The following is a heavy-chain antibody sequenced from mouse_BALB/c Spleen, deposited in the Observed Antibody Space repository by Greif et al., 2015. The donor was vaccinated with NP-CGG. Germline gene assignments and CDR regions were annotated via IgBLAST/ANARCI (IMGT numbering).Heavy chain of an antibody. J-gene: IGHJ4*01. CDR3: AREGWDDAMDY. V-gene: IGHV5-6-3*01. Sequence: EVKLVESGGGLVQPGGSLKLSCAASGFTFSSYGMSWVRQTPDKRLELVATINSNDGSTYYTDSAKGRFTISRDNAKNTLYLQMSSLKSEDTAMYYCAREGWDDAMDYWGQGTSVTVSS. CDR2: INSNDGST. CDR1: GFTFSSYG. D-gene: IGHD4-1*01.